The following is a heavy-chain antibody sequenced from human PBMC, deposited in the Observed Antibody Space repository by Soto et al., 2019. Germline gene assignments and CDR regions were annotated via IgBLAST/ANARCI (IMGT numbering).Heavy chain of an antibody. CDR3: AGGGARATTSRGQVYL. D-gene: IGHD1-26*01. V-gene: IGHV3-11*06. CDR1: GFTFSDYY. J-gene: IGHJ5*02. Sequence: ESGGGLVKPGGSLRLSCAASGFTFSDYYMSWIRQAPGKGLEWASYISTTSDSTRYADSVKGRFTISRDNAKNSLYLQMNSLRAEDTAVYYWAGGGARATTSRGQVYLWGQGTLVTVS. CDR2: ISTTSDST.